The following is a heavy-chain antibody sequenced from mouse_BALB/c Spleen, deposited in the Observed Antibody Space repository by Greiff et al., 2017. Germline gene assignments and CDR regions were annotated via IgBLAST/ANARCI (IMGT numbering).Heavy chain of an antibody. V-gene: IGHV5-17*02. CDR2: ISSGSSTI. D-gene: IGHD1-1*01. J-gene: IGHJ4*01. Sequence: DVMLVESGGGLVQPGGSRKLSCAASGFTFSSFGMHWVRQAPEKGLEWVAYISSGSSTIYYADTVKGRFTISRDNPKNTLFLQMTSLRSEDTAMYYCAREGYYFHYAMDYWGQGTSVTVSS. CDR3: AREGYYFHYAMDY. CDR1: GFTFSSFG.